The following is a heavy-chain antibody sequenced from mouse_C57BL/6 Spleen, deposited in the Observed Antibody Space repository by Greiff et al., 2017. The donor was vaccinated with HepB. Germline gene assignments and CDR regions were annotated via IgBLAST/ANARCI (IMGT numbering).Heavy chain of an antibody. D-gene: IGHD2-3*01. CDR2: ISSGSSTI. Sequence: EVKLQESGGGLVKPGGSLKLSCAASGFTFSDYGMHWVRQAPEKGLEWVAYISSGSSTIYYADTVKGRFTISRDNAKNTLFLQMTSLRSEDTAMYYCAKPYDGDSYYAMDYWGQGTSVTVSS. CDR3: AKPYDGDSYYAMDY. V-gene: IGHV5-17*01. J-gene: IGHJ4*01. CDR1: GFTFSDYG.